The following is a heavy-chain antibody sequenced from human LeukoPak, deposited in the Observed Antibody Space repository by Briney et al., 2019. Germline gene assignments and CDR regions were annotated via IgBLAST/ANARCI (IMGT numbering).Heavy chain of an antibody. Sequence: GASVKVSCKASGGTFSSYAISWVRQAPGQGREWMGGIIPIFGTANYAQKFQGRVTITADKSTSTAYMELSSLRSEDTAVYYCARIPPYGSGSYSYYGMDVWGKGTTVTVSS. J-gene: IGHJ6*04. CDR1: GGTFSSYA. CDR3: ARIPPYGSGSYSYYGMDV. V-gene: IGHV1-69*06. D-gene: IGHD3-10*01. CDR2: IIPIFGTA.